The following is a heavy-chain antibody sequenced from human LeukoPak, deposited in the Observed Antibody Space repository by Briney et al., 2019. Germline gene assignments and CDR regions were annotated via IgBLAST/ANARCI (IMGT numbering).Heavy chain of an antibody. V-gene: IGHV4-39*01. CDR2: IQSTGRT. D-gene: IGHD3-10*01. CDR3: AGRRHHFDYYDV. J-gene: IGHJ3*01. Sequence: PSETLSLTCTVSGDSFTSTNYWWDWVRLPPGKGLEWIGAIQSTGRTFSNPSLKSRVTISVDTSKKQFSLDLRSATAADTAVYYCAGRRHHFDYYDVWGQGTRVTVSS. CDR1: GDSFTSTNYW.